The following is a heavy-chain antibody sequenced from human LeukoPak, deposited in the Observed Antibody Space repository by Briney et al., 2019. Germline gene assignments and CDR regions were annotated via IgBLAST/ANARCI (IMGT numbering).Heavy chain of an antibody. CDR2: INNDGSGT. CDR1: GFTFSNYW. J-gene: IGHJ4*02. D-gene: IGHD2-2*01. V-gene: IGHV3-74*01. CDR3: ARFSGYCSNRSCYRSLDY. Sequence: PGGSLRLSCAASGFTFSNYWMHWVRQAPGKGLVWVSRINNDGSGTSYADSARGRFTISRDNAKNTLYLQMNSLRAEDTAVYYCARFSGYCSNRSCYRSLDYWGQGTLVTVSS.